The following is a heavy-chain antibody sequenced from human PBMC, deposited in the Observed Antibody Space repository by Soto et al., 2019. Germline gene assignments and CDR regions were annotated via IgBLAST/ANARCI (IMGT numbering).Heavy chain of an antibody. J-gene: IGHJ3*02. D-gene: IGHD3-3*01. CDR1: GYTFTSYA. CDR3: ASPARNYAFRSGYSFEI. Sequence: GASVKVSCKASGYTFTSYAIHWVRQAPGQRLEWMGWINAGNGNTKYSQKFQGRVTITRDTSASTAYMDLSSLRSEDTAVYYCASPARNYAFRSGYSFEIWGQGTMVTVSS. CDR2: INAGNGNT. V-gene: IGHV1-3*01.